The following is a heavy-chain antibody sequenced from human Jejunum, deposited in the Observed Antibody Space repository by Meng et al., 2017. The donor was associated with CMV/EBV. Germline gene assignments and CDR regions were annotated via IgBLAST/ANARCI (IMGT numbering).Heavy chain of an antibody. CDR2: IDWDDDK. V-gene: IGHV2-70*18. D-gene: IGHD3-16*01. J-gene: IGHJ4*02. Sequence: FSLNTDPMCVSWVRQPPGKALEWLALIDWDDDKYYSTSLKARLTISQGTSANQVVLTMTNMAPEDTGTYYCANWGSSSRLTLFDSWGQGTLVTVSS. CDR1: FSLNTDPMC. CDR3: ANWGSSSRLTLFDS.